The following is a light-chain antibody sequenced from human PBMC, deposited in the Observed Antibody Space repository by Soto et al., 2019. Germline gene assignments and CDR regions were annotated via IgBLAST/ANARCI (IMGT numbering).Light chain of an antibody. CDR1: SSNIGSNY. Sequence: QSVLTQPPSASGTPGQRVTISCSGSSSNIGSNYVYWYRQLPGTAPKLLIYRNNQRPSGVPDRFSGSKSGTSASLAISGLRSEDEADYYCAAWDDSLSGPVFGTGTKLTVL. CDR2: RNN. J-gene: IGLJ1*01. CDR3: AAWDDSLSGPV. V-gene: IGLV1-47*01.